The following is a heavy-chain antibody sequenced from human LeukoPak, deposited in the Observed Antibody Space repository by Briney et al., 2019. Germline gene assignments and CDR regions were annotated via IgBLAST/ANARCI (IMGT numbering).Heavy chain of an antibody. V-gene: IGHV3-30*02. CDR2: IRLDGNNK. D-gene: IGHD5-12*01. CDR3: AKDFGYGVDY. CDR1: GFTFSSYT. Sequence: GGSLRLSCAASGFTFSSYTMHWVRQPPGKGLEWVAFIRLDGNNKYYADSVKGRFTISRDNSKNTLFLQMNSLRAEETAVYYCAKDFGYGVDYWGQGTLVTVSS. J-gene: IGHJ4*02.